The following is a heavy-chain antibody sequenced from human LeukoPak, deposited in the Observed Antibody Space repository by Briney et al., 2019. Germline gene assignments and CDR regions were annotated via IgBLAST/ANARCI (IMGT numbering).Heavy chain of an antibody. CDR2: IYYSGST. V-gene: IGHV4-59*01. Sequence: SETLSLTCTVSGGSISSYYWSWIRQPPGKGLEWIGYIYYSGSTNYNPSLKSRVTISVDTSKNQFSLKLSSVTAADTAVYYCARVGIAARPGYMDVWSKGTTVTVSS. CDR1: GGSISSYY. D-gene: IGHD6-6*01. J-gene: IGHJ6*03. CDR3: ARVGIAARPGYMDV.